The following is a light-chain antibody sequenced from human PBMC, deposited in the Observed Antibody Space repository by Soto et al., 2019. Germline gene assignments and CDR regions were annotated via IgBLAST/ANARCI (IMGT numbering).Light chain of an antibody. J-gene: IGLJ2*01. V-gene: IGLV2-14*01. CDR3: SSYTSSSTPVV. CDR2: DVS. Sequence: QSALTQPASGSGSPGQSITISCTGTSSDVGGYNYVSWYQQHPGKAPKLMIYDVSNRPSGVSDRFSGSKSGNTASLTIYGLHAEDEADYYCSSYTSSSTPVVFGGGTKLTVL. CDR1: SSDVGGYNY.